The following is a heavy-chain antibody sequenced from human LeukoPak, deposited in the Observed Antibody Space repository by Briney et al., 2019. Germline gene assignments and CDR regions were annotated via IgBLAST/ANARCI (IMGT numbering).Heavy chain of an antibody. Sequence: AGGSLRLSCAASAFTFSSYGMSWVRQASGKGLEWVSAISGSGGSTYYADSVKGRFTISRDNSKNTLYLQMNSLRAEDTAVYYCAKGFRSGSYYGKYYFDYWGQGTLVTVSS. D-gene: IGHD1-26*01. J-gene: IGHJ4*02. V-gene: IGHV3-23*01. CDR3: AKGFRSGSYYGKYYFDY. CDR2: ISGSGGST. CDR1: AFTFSSYG.